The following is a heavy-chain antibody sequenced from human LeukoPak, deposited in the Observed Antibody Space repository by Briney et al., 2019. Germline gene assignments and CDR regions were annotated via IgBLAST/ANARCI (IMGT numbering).Heavy chain of an antibody. D-gene: IGHD3-22*01. J-gene: IGHJ3*02. CDR3: AREDTYYYDSSGYPDAFDI. CDR2: IKQDGSEK. Sequence: AGGSLRLSCAASGFTFSSYWMSWVRKAPGKGLEWVANIKQDGSEKYYVDSVKGRFTISRDNAKNSLYLQMNSLRAEDTAVYYCAREDTYYYDSSGYPDAFDIWGQGTMVTVSS. CDR1: GFTFSSYW. V-gene: IGHV3-7*01.